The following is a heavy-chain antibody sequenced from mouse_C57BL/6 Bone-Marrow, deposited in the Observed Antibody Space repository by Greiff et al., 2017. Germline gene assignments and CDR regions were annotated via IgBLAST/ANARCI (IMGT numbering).Heavy chain of an antibody. V-gene: IGHV1-82*01. CDR2: IYPGDGDT. CDR1: GYAFSSSW. CDR3: ASRGYEDYFDY. D-gene: IGHD2-2*01. Sequence: QVQLKESGPELVKPGASVKISCKASGYAFSSSWMNWVKQRPGKGLEWIGRIYPGDGDTTYNGKFKGKATLTADKSSSTAYMQLSSLTSEDSAVYFCASRGYEDYFDYWGQGTTLTVSS. J-gene: IGHJ2*01.